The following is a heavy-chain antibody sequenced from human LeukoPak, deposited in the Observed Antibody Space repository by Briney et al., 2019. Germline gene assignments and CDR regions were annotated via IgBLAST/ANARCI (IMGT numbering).Heavy chain of an antibody. D-gene: IGHD6-6*01. CDR1: GFTFSDYY. CDR2: ISSSGSTI. V-gene: IGHV3-11*04. J-gene: IGHJ5*02. CDR3: TRDSTSIAAPVWFDP. Sequence: PGGSLRLSCAASGFTFSDYYMSWIRQAPGKGLEWVSYISSSGSTIYYADSVKGRFTISRDNAKNSLYLQMNSLRAEDTAVYYCTRDSTSIAAPVWFDPWGQGTLVTVSS.